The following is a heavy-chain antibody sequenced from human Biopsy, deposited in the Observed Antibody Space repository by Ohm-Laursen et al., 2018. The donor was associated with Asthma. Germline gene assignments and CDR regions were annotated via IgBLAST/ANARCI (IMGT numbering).Heavy chain of an antibody. CDR3: ARVKDGYNFDY. J-gene: IGHJ4*02. CDR1: GGSISSGCYP. V-gene: IGHV4-30-2*01. D-gene: IGHD5-24*01. CDR2: TYHRGST. Sequence: TLSLTCAVSGGSISSGCYPWSWIRQPPGKGLEWIGYTYHRGSTYYNPSLKSRVTISVDRSKNQFSLKLSSVTAAVTAVYYCARVKDGYNFDYWGQGTLVTVSS.